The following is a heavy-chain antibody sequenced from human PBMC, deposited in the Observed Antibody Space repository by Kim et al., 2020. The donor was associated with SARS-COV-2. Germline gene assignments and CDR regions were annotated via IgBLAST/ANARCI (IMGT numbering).Heavy chain of an antibody. J-gene: IGHJ4*02. V-gene: IGHV1-18*01. Sequence: ASVKVSCKASGYFFPTYGVSWVRQAPGDGLEWMGWISPYTGDTNSAQKFQDRITLTTDTSKRTAYMELTSLTPDDTAVYYCARDLGAFYSGSDYWGQGTL. D-gene: IGHD1-26*01. CDR3: ARDLGAFYSGSDY. CDR1: GYFFPTYG. CDR2: ISPYTGDT.